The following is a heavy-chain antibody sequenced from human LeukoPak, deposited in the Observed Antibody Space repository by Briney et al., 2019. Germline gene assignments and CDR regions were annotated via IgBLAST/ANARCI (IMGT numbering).Heavy chain of an antibody. J-gene: IGHJ6*02. V-gene: IGHV4-59*01. D-gene: IGHD6-13*01. CDR3: ARDELIAAAGTRDMYYYYGMDV. Sequence: SDTLSLTCTVSGGSISSYHWSWLRQPPGKGLEWIGYIYYSGSTNHNPSLKSRVTISVDTSKSQVSLKLSSVTAADTAVYYCARDELIAAAGTRDMYYYYGMDVWGQGTTVTVSS. CDR2: IYYSGST. CDR1: GGSISSYH.